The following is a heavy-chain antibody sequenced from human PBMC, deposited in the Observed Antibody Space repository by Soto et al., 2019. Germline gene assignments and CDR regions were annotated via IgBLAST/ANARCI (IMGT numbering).Heavy chain of an antibody. J-gene: IGHJ4*01. Sequence: SETLSLTCTVSGGSMTDGDYHWSWIRQPPGKDLEWIGYIYHSGTTDYNLSLRGRGTISIDTSKHQFSLKLTSVTAADTAVYYCARAPFSGSSPFDFWGHGALVTVSS. CDR2: IYHSGTT. V-gene: IGHV4-30-4*01. D-gene: IGHD1-26*01. CDR1: GGSMTDGDYH. CDR3: ARAPFSGSSPFDF.